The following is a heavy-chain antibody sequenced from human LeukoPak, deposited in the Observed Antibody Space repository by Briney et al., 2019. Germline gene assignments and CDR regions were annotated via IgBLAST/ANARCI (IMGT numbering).Heavy chain of an antibody. Sequence: SETLSLTCAVYGGSFSGYYWSWIRQPPGKGLEWIGEINHSGSTNYNPSLKSRVTISVDTSKNQFSLKLSSVTAADTAVYYCARAVVDPKGPNDYWGQGTLVTVSS. D-gene: IGHD2-15*01. CDR1: GGSFSGYY. V-gene: IGHV4-34*01. J-gene: IGHJ4*02. CDR2: INHSGST. CDR3: ARAVVDPKGPNDY.